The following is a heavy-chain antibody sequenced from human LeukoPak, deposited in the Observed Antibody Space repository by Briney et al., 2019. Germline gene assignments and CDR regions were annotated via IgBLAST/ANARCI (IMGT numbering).Heavy chain of an antibody. CDR3: ARGQKYRNGYTVTELGSGYFAY. Sequence: GSLRLSCAASGFTFSSYEMNWVRQTPGKGLEWIGYIYYSGRTNYNPSLKSRVTISVDTSKNQFSLTLSSVTTADTAVYYCARGQKYRNGYTVTELGSGYFAYWGQGTLVTVSS. CDR1: GFTFSSYE. J-gene: IGHJ4*02. D-gene: IGHD5-18*01. V-gene: IGHV4-59*01. CDR2: IYYSGRT.